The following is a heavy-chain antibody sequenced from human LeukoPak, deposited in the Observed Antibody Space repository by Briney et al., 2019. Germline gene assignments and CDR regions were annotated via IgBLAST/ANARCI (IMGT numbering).Heavy chain of an antibody. D-gene: IGHD3-10*01. J-gene: IGHJ4*02. V-gene: IGHV3-48*03. CDR3: AREGGFGELFY. CDR1: GFTFSSYE. Sequence: PGGSLRLSCAASGFTFSSYEMNWVRQAPGKGLEWVSYISSSGSTIYYADSVKGRFTISRDNAKNSLYLQMNSLRAEDTAVYYCAREGGFGELFYWGQGTLVTVSS. CDR2: ISSSGSTI.